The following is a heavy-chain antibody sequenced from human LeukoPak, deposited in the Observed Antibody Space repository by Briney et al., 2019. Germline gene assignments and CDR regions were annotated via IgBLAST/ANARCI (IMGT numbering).Heavy chain of an antibody. V-gene: IGHV3-11*04. J-gene: IGHJ5*02. CDR3: AKDQVPAAITPNWFDP. CDR2: ISSSGSTI. Sequence: GGSLRLSCAASRFTFSDYYMSWIRQAPGKGLEWVSYISSSGSTIYYADSVKGRFTISRDNAKNSLYLQMNSLRAEDTAVYYCAKDQVPAAITPNWFDPWGQGTLVTVSS. D-gene: IGHD2-2*02. CDR1: RFTFSDYY.